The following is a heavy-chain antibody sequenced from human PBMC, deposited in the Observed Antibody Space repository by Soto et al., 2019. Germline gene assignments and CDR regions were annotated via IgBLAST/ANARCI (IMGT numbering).Heavy chain of an antibody. D-gene: IGHD1-7*01. CDR1: GFTFSSYW. J-gene: IGHJ6*02. V-gene: IGHV3-74*01. CDR3: ARAHQLQGWTYDYYYYGMDV. CDR2: INSDGSST. Sequence: PGGSLRLSCAASGFTFSSYWMHWVRQAPGKGLVWVSRINSDGSSTSYADSVKGRFTISRDNAKNTLYLQMNSLRAEDTAVYYCARAHQLQGWTYDYYYYGMDVWGQGTTVTVSS.